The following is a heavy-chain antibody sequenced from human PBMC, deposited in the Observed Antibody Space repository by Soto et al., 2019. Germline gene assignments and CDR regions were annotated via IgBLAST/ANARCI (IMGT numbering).Heavy chain of an antibody. CDR2: IYSGGST. D-gene: IGHD5-12*01. Sequence: EVQLVESGGGLVQPGGSLRLSCAASGFIVNSNYMSWVRQAPGKGLEWLSVIYSGGSTYYADSVKDRFTVSRDSSKNTLYLQMNSLRAEDTAVYYCARVAPFDYWGRGTLVTVSS. V-gene: IGHV3-66*01. CDR3: ARVAPFDY. J-gene: IGHJ4*02. CDR1: GFIVNSNY.